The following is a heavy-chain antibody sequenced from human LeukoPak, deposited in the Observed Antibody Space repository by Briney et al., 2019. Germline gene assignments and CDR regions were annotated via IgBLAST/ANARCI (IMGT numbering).Heavy chain of an antibody. CDR3: ASRSVGAYDY. J-gene: IGHJ4*02. D-gene: IGHD1-26*01. V-gene: IGHV3-23*01. Sequence: GGSLRLSCAASGFTFSSYPMSWIRQAPGKGLEWVSAISGSGGNTYYAGSVKGRFTISRDTSKNTLYLQMNSLRAEDTAVYYCASRSVGAYDYWGQGTLVTVSS. CDR2: ISGSGGNT. CDR1: GFTFSSYP.